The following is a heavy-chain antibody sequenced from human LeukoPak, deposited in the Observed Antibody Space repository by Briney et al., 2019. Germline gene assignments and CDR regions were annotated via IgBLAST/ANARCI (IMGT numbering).Heavy chain of an antibody. V-gene: IGHV4-34*01. J-gene: IGHJ5*02. Sequence: PSETLSLTCAVYGGSFSGYHWSWIRQPPGKGLEWIGEINHSENTNYNPSFKGRVSMSVDTSKNHFSMKLSSVTAADTAVYYCARRRSGRYSWGNWFDPWGQGTLVTVSS. CDR3: ARRRSGRYSWGNWFDP. CDR2: INHSENT. D-gene: IGHD6-19*01. CDR1: GGSFSGYH.